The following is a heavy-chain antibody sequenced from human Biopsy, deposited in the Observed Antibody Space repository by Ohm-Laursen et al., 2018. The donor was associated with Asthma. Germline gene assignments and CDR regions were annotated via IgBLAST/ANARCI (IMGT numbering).Heavy chain of an antibody. V-gene: IGHV1-3*01. CDR3: ARAGALIVGATMGY. CDR2: INAGNGNT. CDR1: GYTFISYA. J-gene: IGHJ4*02. Sequence: ASVKVSCKASGYTFISYAIHWVRQAPGQRLEWMGWINAGNGNTKYSQKFQGRVTITRDTSPSTVYMELSSLRSEDTAVYYCARAGALIVGATMGYWGQGTLVTVSS. D-gene: IGHD1-26*01.